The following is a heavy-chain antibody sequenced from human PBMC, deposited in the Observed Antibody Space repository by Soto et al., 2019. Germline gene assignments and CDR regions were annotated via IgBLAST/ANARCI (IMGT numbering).Heavy chain of an antibody. CDR2: IYYSGST. V-gene: IGHV4-61*01. Sequence: QVQLQESGPGLVKPSETLSLTCTVSGGSVSSGSYYWSWIRQPPGKGLEWIGYIYYSGSTNYNPSLKSRVTISVDTSKNQFSLKLSSVTAADTAVYYCARDKDQSSSYYYYGMDVWGQGTTVTVSS. CDR3: ARDKDQSSSYYYYGMDV. J-gene: IGHJ6*02. D-gene: IGHD6-6*01. CDR1: GGSVSSGSYY.